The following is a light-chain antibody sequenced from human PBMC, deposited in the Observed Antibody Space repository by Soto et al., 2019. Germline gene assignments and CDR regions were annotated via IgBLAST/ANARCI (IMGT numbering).Light chain of an antibody. CDR2: GAS. Sequence: EIVLTQSPATLSVSPGERATLSCMASQSVSSNLAWYQQKPGQAPRLLIYGASTRATGIPARFSGSGSGTECTLTISSLQSEDVAVYYCQQYNNWPITLGQGTRLEIK. V-gene: IGKV3-15*01. CDR3: QQYNNWPIT. J-gene: IGKJ5*01. CDR1: QSVSSN.